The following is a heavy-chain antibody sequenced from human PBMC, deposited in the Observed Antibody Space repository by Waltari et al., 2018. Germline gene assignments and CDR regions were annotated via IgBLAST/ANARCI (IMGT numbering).Heavy chain of an antibody. D-gene: IGHD2-15*01. V-gene: IGHV1-69*08. CDR1: AGTFSSYT. CDR3: AGDYGGNPFGGVDY. CDR2: IIPSLGIE. J-gene: IGHJ4*02. Sequence: QVQLVQSGAEVKKPGSSVKVSCKASAGTFSSYTISWVRQAPGQGLEWMGRIIPSLGIENYAHKFRGMVTITADKSTSTAYMGLSSLGAEDTAVYYCAGDYGGNPFGGVDYWGQGTLVTVSS.